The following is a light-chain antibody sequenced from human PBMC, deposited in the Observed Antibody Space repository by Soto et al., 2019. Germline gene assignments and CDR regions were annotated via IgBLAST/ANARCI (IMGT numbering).Light chain of an antibody. CDR2: AAS. Sequence: DIQMTQSPSSLSASVGDRVTITCRASQTISSYLNWYQQKPGKAPSLLIYAASSLQSGVPSRFSGSGSGTDFTLTISSLQPEDFATYSCQQTYSTPPTFGQGTKVEIK. V-gene: IGKV1-39*01. CDR1: QTISSY. J-gene: IGKJ1*01. CDR3: QQTYSTPPT.